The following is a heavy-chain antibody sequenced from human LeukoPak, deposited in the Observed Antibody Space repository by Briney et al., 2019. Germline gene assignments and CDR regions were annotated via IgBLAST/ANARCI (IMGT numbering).Heavy chain of an antibody. CDR1: GYTFTSYG. Sequence: ASVKVSCKASGYTFTSYGISWVRQAPGQGLEWMGWISAYNGNTNYAQKLQGRVTMTTDTSTSTAYMELRSLRSDDTAVYYCARGVGNYGGNSGDWLDPWGQGTLVTVSS. D-gene: IGHD4-23*01. CDR2: ISAYNGNT. V-gene: IGHV1-18*01. J-gene: IGHJ5*02. CDR3: ARGVGNYGGNSGDWLDP.